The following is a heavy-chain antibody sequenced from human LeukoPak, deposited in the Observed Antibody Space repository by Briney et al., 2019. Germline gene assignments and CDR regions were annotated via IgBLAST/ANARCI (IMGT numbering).Heavy chain of an antibody. Sequence: GGSLRLSCAASGFTFSSYEMNWVRQAPGKGLEWVGIISYDGSNEYYADSVKGRFTISRDNSKNTLYLQMNSLRAGDTAVYYCASDKGTSYLSSFDYWGQGTLVTVSS. J-gene: IGHJ4*02. D-gene: IGHD2-2*01. CDR2: ISYDGSNE. CDR3: ASDKGTSYLSSFDY. V-gene: IGHV3-30*04. CDR1: GFTFSSYE.